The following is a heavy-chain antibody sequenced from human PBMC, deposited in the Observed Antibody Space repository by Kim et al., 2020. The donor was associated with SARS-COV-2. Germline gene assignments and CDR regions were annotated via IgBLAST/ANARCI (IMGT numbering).Heavy chain of an antibody. V-gene: IGHV1-2*02. CDR1: GYTFTGYY. J-gene: IGHJ5*02. CDR2: INPNSGGT. Sequence: ASVKVSCKASGYTFTGYYMHWVRQAPGQGLEWMGWINPNSGGTNYAQKFQGRVTMTRDTSISTAYMELSRLRSDDTAVYYCARAYYYDSSSSGWFDPWGQGTLVTVSS. CDR3: ARAYYYDSSSSGWFDP. D-gene: IGHD3-22*01.